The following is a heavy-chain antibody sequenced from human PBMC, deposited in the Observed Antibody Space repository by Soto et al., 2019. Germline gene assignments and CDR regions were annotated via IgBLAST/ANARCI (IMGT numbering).Heavy chain of an antibody. D-gene: IGHD3-10*01. CDR3: ARVYGSGSYYFDY. J-gene: IGHJ4*02. CDR2: IYYSGNT. V-gene: IGHV4-39*01. Sequence: QLHLQESGPGLVKPSETLSLTCTVSGGSITNAAYYWGWIRQPPGKGLECIGIIYYSGNTYYSPSLKSRVTMSVDTSKNQFSLKLSCVSAADTSMYYCARVYGSGSYYFDYWGQGTLVTVSS. CDR1: GGSITNAAYY.